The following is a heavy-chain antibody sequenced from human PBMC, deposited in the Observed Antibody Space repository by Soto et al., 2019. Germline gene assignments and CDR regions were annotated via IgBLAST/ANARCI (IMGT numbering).Heavy chain of an antibody. CDR2: ISHDGSNT. Sequence: QVQVVESGGGVVQPGRSLRLSCAASGFTFGTYAMHWVRQAPGKGLEWVAVISHDGSNTDYGDSVKGRFTISRDNSKSTLSLQMNSLRPEDTGVYYCAKDAGSTEYFFASWGQGTLVSVSS. J-gene: IGHJ4*02. V-gene: IGHV3-30*18. CDR1: GFTFGTYA. CDR3: AKDAGSTEYFFAS.